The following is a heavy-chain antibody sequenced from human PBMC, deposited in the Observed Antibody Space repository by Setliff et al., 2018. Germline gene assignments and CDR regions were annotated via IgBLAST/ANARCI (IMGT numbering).Heavy chain of an antibody. V-gene: IGHV3-74*01. CDR3: ARDKLPYGVLIGNYMDL. CDR2: INHDGSST. D-gene: IGHD2-8*01. CDR1: GFTFTSYW. Sequence: PGGSLRLSCAASGFTFTSYWMHWVRQAPGKGLVWVSRINHDGSSTTYADSVKGRVTISRDNATNTLYLQMDSLRAEDTAVDYCARDKLPYGVLIGNYMDLWGKGTTVTVSS. J-gene: IGHJ6*03.